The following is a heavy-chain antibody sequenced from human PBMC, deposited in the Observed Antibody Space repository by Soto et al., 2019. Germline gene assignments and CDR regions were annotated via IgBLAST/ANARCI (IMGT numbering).Heavy chain of an antibody. CDR2: ISYDGSNK. Sequence: QVQLVESGGGVVQPGRSLRLSCAASGFTFSSYAMHWVRQAPGKGLEWVAVISYDGSNKYYADSVKGRFTISRDNSKNTLYLQMRRLRAEDPAVGCGASARRAASAAAGAHQDCGGQGPLVAVSS. V-gene: IGHV3-30-3*01. J-gene: IGHJ4*02. CDR3: ASARRAASAAAGAHQDC. CDR1: GFTFSSYA. D-gene: IGHD6-13*01.